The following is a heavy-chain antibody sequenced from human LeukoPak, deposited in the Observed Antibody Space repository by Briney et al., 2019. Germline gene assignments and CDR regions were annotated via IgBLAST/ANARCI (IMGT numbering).Heavy chain of an antibody. CDR3: ARDKFCSDTGSCYIGLFDF. CDR1: GGSFSGYY. Sequence: PSETLSLTCGVFGGSFSGYYWTWLRQPPGKGLEWIGQINHRGSSHYNPSLRSRVTISVDTSRTQFSLKLTSVTAADTAVYYCARDKFCSDTGSCYIGLFDFWGQGALVTVSS. CDR2: INHRGSS. D-gene: IGHD2-15*01. J-gene: IGHJ4*02. V-gene: IGHV4-34*01.